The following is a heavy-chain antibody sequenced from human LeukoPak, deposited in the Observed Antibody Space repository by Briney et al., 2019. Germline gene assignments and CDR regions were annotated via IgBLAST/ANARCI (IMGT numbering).Heavy chain of an antibody. J-gene: IGHJ4*02. V-gene: IGHV4-39*07. D-gene: IGHD3-10*01. CDR2: IYYSGNT. Sequence: SETLSLTCTVSGGSSSRISYYWGCIRQPPGKGLEWIGSIYYSGNTYYNPSLKSPVTISIDTSKNQFSLKLSSVTAADTAVYYCARRALTPFWRDMVRGVPFDYWGQGTLVTVSS. CDR1: GGSSSRISYY. CDR3: ARRALTPFWRDMVRGVPFDY.